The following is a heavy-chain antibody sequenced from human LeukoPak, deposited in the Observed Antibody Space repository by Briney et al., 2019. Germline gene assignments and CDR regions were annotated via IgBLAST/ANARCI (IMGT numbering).Heavy chain of an antibody. CDR2: INSGGSGT. J-gene: IGHJ4*02. V-gene: IGHV3-74*01. CDR3: ARDLEYSSSSGGY. Sequence: GGSLRLSCAASGFNFASNWMHWVRQTPGKGLMWVSRINSGGSGTSYADSVEGRFTISRDNAKNTLYLQMNSLRAEDTAVYYCARDLEYSSSSGGYWGQGTLVTVSS. CDR1: GFNFASNW. D-gene: IGHD6-6*01.